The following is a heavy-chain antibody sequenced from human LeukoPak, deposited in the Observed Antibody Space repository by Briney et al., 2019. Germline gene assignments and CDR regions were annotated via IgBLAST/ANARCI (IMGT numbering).Heavy chain of an antibody. CDR1: GFTFSTYG. CDR3: ARELPPVVNYRFDH. D-gene: IGHD1-7*01. V-gene: IGHV3-33*01. J-gene: IGHJ5*02. Sequence: GSLRLSCAASGFTFSTYGMHWVRQAPGTGLEWVAIIWYDGTNKYYADSVKGRFTISRDDSKNTLYLQMNSLRAEDTAVYYCARELPPVVNYRFDHWGQGTLVTVSS. CDR2: IWYDGTNK.